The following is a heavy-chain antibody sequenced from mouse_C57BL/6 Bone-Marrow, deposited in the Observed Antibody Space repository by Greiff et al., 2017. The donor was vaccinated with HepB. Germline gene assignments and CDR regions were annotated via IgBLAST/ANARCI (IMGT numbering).Heavy chain of an antibody. D-gene: IGHD1-1*01. J-gene: IGHJ2*01. CDR2: IDPSDSYT. CDR3: AREGITTVAYYFDY. V-gene: IGHV1-50*01. Sequence: QVQLQQPGAELVKPGASVKLSCKASGYTFTSYWMQWVKQRPGQGLEWIGEIDPSDSYTNYNQKFKGKATLTVDTSSSTAYMQLSSLTSEDSAVYYCAREGITTVAYYFDYWGQGTTLTVSS. CDR1: GYTFTSYW.